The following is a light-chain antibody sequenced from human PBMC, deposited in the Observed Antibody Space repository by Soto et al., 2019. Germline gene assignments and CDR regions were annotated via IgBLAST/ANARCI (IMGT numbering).Light chain of an antibody. CDR1: QSISTY. Sequence: DIQMPQSPSSLSASVGARVTITCRASQSISTYLNWYQQKPGQAPTLLIYAASSLQSGVPSRFSGSGSETDFTLTISSLQPEDFAAYYCQQSYSTPFTFGPGTKVDIK. CDR2: AAS. J-gene: IGKJ3*01. V-gene: IGKV1-39*01. CDR3: QQSYSTPFT.